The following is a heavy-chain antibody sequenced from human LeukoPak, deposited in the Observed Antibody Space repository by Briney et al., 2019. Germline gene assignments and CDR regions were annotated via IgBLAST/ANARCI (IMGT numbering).Heavy chain of an antibody. D-gene: IGHD2-15*01. Sequence: PGGSLRLSCAASGFTFSSYGMSWVRQAPGKGLEWVSAISGSGGSTYYADSVKGRFTISRDNSKNTLYLQMNSLRAEDTAVYYCAKGRGLYCSGGSCYGDYWGQGTLVTVSS. J-gene: IGHJ4*02. CDR3: AKGRGLYCSGGSCYGDY. CDR1: GFTFSSYG. V-gene: IGHV3-23*01. CDR2: ISGSGGST.